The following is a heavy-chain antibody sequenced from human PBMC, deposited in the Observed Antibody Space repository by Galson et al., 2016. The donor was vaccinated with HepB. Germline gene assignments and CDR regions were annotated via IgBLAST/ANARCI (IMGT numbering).Heavy chain of an antibody. Sequence: PALVKPTQTLTLTCTFSGFSLSSGGMRVSWIRQPPVKALEWLARIDWDDDKFYGTSLETRLTVSRGTSENQVVLTMTNMDPVDTATYYCAHRPGTHLERRHGFDIWGQGTMVTVSA. D-gene: IGHD1-1*01. CDR3: AHRPGTHLERRHGFDI. CDR2: IDWDDDK. CDR1: GFSLSSGGMR. J-gene: IGHJ3*02. V-gene: IGHV2-70*04.